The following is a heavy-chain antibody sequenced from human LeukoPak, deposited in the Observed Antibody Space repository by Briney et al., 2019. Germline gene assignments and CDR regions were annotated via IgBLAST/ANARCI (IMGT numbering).Heavy chain of an antibody. J-gene: IGHJ3*02. CDR2: IYYSGST. D-gene: IGHD5/OR15-5a*01. Sequence: SQTLSLTCTVSGGSISSGGYYWSWIRQHPGTGLGWIGYIYYSGSTYYKPSLKSRVTISVDTSNHYSSLKLSSVTALDPDVYYRATYPTFASTITRAAFDIWGQGTMVTVSP. CDR1: GGSISSGGYY. CDR3: ATYPTFASTITRAAFDI. V-gene: IGHV4-31*03.